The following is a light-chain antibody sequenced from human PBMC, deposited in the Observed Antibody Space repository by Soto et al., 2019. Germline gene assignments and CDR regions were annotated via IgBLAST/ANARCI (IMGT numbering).Light chain of an antibody. Sequence: DIVLTQSPGTLSLSPGERATLSCRASQSVSVNSLAWYQQKGGQAPRLIIYAASTRATGVPDRFSGTGSGTDFALTISRLETDDSAVYYCQQYGGSPFTFGPGTKVDIK. J-gene: IGKJ3*01. CDR3: QQYGGSPFT. CDR1: QSVSVNS. CDR2: AAS. V-gene: IGKV3-20*01.